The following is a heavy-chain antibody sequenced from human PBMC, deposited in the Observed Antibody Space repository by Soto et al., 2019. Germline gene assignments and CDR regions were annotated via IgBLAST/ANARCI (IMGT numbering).Heavy chain of an antibody. J-gene: IGHJ3*01. CDR1: GYTFSSYG. CDR3: ARQDAFDV. Sequence: QVQLVQSGAEVKKPGASVKVSCKASGYTFSSYGMHWVRQAPGHRLEWMGWINVGNGGTAYSQKFRPRVTITRDTSASTAYMELNSLISEDTAVYYCARQDAFDVLGQGTMVTGSS. V-gene: IGHV1-3*01. CDR2: INVGNGGT.